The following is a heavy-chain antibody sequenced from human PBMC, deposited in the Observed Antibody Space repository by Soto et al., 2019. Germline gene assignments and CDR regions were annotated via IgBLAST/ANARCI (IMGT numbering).Heavy chain of an antibody. J-gene: IGHJ4*02. D-gene: IGHD3-22*01. Sequence: QITLKASGPTQVNPTQTLTLTCTFSGFSLSTSGVGVGWIRQPPGKALEWLALIYWDDDKRYSPPLKTRLTTTKYTSKNPVVFTMTNMDPVDTATYCCAHSLRYHYDSSGYDYFDHCGQGTLVTVSS. V-gene: IGHV2-5*02. CDR3: AHSLRYHYDSSGYDYFDH. CDR1: GFSLSTSGVG. CDR2: IYWDDDK.